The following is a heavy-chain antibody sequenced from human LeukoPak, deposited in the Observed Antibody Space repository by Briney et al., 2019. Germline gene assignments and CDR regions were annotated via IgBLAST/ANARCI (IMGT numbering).Heavy chain of an antibody. Sequence: PGGSLRLSCAASGFTFSDYYMSWIRQAPGKGLEWVSYISSSGSTIYYADSVKGRFTISRDNAKNSLYLQMNSLRAEDTAVYYCARDSSSWDWGSWFDPWGQGTLVTVSS. J-gene: IGHJ5*02. D-gene: IGHD6-13*01. CDR2: ISSSGSTI. CDR3: ARDSSSWDWGSWFDP. CDR1: GFTFSDYY. V-gene: IGHV3-11*01.